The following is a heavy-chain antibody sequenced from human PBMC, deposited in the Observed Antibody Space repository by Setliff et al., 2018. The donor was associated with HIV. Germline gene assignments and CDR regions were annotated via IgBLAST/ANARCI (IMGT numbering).Heavy chain of an antibody. J-gene: IGHJ2*01. CDR3: ARGHHFYWYFDL. CDR2: VSPSIGNS. Sequence: ASVKVSCKASGYSFTKYEINWVRQAPGRGLEWLGWVSPSIGNSDFAQKFKGRISLTTDTSIRTAYMELRGLKSDDTAVYFCARGHHFYWYFDLWGPGTLVTVSS. V-gene: IGHV1-8*01. CDR1: GYSFTKYE.